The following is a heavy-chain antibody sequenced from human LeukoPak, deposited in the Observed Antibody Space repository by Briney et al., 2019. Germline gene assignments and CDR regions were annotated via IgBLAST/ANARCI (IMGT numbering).Heavy chain of an antibody. CDR3: ARHYYDVNYGMDV. CDR1: GYSFTNYW. V-gene: IGHV5-51*01. J-gene: IGHJ6*02. D-gene: IGHD3-22*01. CDR2: IYPGESDT. Sequence: GESLKISCKGSGYSFTNYWIGWVRQMPGKGLEWMGIIYPGESDTRYSPSFEGQVTISADKSISTAYLQWSSLKASDTAIYYCARHYYDVNYGMDVWGQGTTATVS.